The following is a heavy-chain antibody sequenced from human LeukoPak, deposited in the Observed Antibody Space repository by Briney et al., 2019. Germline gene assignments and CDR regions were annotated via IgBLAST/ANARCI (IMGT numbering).Heavy chain of an antibody. J-gene: IGHJ6*03. CDR1: GYTFTSYG. CDR2: IITYNGNT. D-gene: IGHD4-17*01. V-gene: IGHV1-18*01. CDR3: AKTTVTSEEYFYYYMDV. Sequence: ASVKVSCTTSGYTFTSYGLSWVRQAPGQGLEWRVWIITYNGNTYYSQKLQGRVTMTTDTSTSTSYMDLRSLRSDDTAVYYCAKTTVTSEEYFYYYMDVWGKGTTVTVSS.